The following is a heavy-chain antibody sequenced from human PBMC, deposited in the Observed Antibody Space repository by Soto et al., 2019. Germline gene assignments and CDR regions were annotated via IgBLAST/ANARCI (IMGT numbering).Heavy chain of an antibody. CDR3: AKDPGYCSSTSCPTDPHYYYMDV. J-gene: IGHJ6*03. Sequence: GGSLRLSCAASGFTFSSYGMHWVRQAPGKGLEWVAVISYDGSNKYYADSVKGRFTISRDNSKNTLYLQMNSLRAEDTAVYYCAKDPGYCSSTSCPTDPHYYYMDVWGKGTTVTVSS. CDR2: ISYDGSNK. V-gene: IGHV3-30*18. CDR1: GFTFSSYG. D-gene: IGHD2-2*01.